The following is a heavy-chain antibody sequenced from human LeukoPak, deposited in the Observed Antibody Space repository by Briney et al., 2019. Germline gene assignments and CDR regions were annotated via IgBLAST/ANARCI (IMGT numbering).Heavy chain of an antibody. CDR3: ARVVIRVVPAAHDAFDI. V-gene: IGHV1-8*03. CDR2: MNPNSGNT. CDR1: GYTFTSYD. D-gene: IGHD2-2*01. J-gene: IGHJ3*02. Sequence: ASVKVSCKASGYTFTSYDINWVRQATGQGLEWMGWMNPNSGNTGYAQKFQGRVTITRNTSLSTAYMELSSLRSEDTAVYYCARVVIRVVPAAHDAFDIWGQGTMVTVSS.